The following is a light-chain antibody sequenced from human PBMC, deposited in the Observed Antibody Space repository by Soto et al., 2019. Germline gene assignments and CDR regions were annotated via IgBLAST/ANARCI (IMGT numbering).Light chain of an antibody. CDR1: SSNIGSYS. CDR2: GND. Sequence: QSVLTQPPSASGTPGQRVIISCSGSSSNIGSYSVNWYQHLPGAAPKPLIYGNDQRPSGVPDRFSGSKSGTSASLAINALKSEDEADYYCAVWDDSLNGAVFGGGTKVTVL. J-gene: IGLJ2*01. CDR3: AVWDDSLNGAV. V-gene: IGLV1-44*01.